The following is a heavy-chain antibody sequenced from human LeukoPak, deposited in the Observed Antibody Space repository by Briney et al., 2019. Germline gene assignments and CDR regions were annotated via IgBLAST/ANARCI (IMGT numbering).Heavy chain of an antibody. CDR1: GFTFSSYA. CDR3: ARVTMVVHNFDY. V-gene: IGHV3-30*04. Sequence: GGSLRLSCAASGFTFSSYAMHWVRQAPGKGLEWVAVISYDGSNKYYADSVEGRFTISRDNSKNTLYLQMNNLRAEDTAVYYCARVTMVVHNFDYWGQGTLVTVSS. J-gene: IGHJ4*02. CDR2: ISYDGSNK. D-gene: IGHD3-22*01.